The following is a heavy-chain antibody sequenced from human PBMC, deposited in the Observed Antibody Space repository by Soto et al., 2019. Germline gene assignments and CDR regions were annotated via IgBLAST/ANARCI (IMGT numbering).Heavy chain of an antibody. CDR1: GGTFSSYA. Sequence: QVQLVQSGAEVKKPGSSVKVSCKASGGTFSSYAISWVRQAPGQGLEWMGGIIPIVGTANYAQKFQGRVTITADESTSTAYMELSSLRSEDTAVYYCASYYYDSSGYYHYFDYWGQGTLVTVSS. D-gene: IGHD3-22*01. CDR2: IIPIVGTA. CDR3: ASYYYDSSGYYHYFDY. V-gene: IGHV1-69*12. J-gene: IGHJ4*02.